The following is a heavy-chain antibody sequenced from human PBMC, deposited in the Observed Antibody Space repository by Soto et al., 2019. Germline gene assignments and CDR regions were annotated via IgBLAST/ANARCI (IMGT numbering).Heavy chain of an antibody. J-gene: IGHJ4*02. CDR3: AKSITARPFDY. CDR1: GFTFSSHA. D-gene: IGHD6-6*01. CDR2: ISGSGGNT. V-gene: IGHV3-23*01. Sequence: EVQLLESGGGLVQPGGSLRLSCTASGFTFSSHAMSWVRQAPGKGLEWVSAISGSGGNTYYADSVKGRFTISRDNSKNTLYLQMNSLRAEDTAVYYCAKSITARPFDYWGQGALVTVSS.